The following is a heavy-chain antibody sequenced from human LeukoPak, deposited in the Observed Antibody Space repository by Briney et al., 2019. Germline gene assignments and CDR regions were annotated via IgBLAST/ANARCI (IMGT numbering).Heavy chain of an antibody. CDR2: INTDGSST. CDR3: ATQAGITIFGRYFDY. V-gene: IGHV3-74*01. CDR1: GFTFSNSW. J-gene: IGHJ4*02. Sequence: PGGSLRLSWAASGFTFSNSWINWVRQAPGKGLLWVSRINTDGSSTTYADSVKGRFTISRYNAKNTLYLQMNSLRAEDTGVYYCATQAGITIFGRYFDYWGTGTLVTVSS. D-gene: IGHD3-3*01.